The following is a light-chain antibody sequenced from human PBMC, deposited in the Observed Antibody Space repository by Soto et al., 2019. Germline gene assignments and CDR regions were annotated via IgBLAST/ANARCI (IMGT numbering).Light chain of an antibody. Sequence: QSVLTQPRSVSGSPGQSVTISCTGTSSDVGGYDYVSWYQQHPGKAPKLIIYDVTKRPSGVPDRFSGSKSGNTASLTISGLQAEDEADYYCHSYAGSYTGIFGGGTKVTVL. CDR2: DVT. J-gene: IGLJ2*01. CDR3: HSYAGSYTGI. CDR1: SSDVGGYDY. V-gene: IGLV2-11*01.